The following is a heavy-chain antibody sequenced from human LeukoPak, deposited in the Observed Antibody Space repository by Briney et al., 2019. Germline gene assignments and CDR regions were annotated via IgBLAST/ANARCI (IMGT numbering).Heavy chain of an antibody. J-gene: IGHJ4*02. D-gene: IGHD2-2*01. CDR2: ISGSGGST. V-gene: IGHV3-23*01. CDR1: GFTFSSYA. CDR3: ASCSSTNCY. Sequence: GGSLRLSCAASGFTFSSYAMSWVRQAPGKGLEWVSSISGSGGSTYYADSVKGRFTISRDNSKNSLYLQMNSLRTEDTAVYYCASCSSTNCYWGQGTLVTVSS.